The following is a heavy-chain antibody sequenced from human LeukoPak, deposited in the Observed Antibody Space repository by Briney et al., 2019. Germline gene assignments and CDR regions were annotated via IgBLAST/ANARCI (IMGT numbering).Heavy chain of an antibody. J-gene: IGHJ4*02. D-gene: IGHD3-22*01. CDR1: GGSISSSNW. CDR2: IYYSGST. CDR3: ASTGDSGYSVDY. V-gene: IGHV4-4*02. Sequence: PSETLSLTCAVSGGSISSSNWWSWVRQPPGKGLEWIGSIYYSGSTYYNPSLKSRVPISVDTSKNQFSLKVTSVTAADTAVYYCASTGDSGYSVDYWGQGTLVTVSS.